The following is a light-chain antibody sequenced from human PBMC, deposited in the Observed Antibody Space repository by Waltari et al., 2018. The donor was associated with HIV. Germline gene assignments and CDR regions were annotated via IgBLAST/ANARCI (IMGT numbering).Light chain of an antibody. Sequence: EPVLTQSPATLSLSPGVRSTLSCRASQSVSNYLAWYQQKPGQAPRLLSYDASNRATGIPARFSGSGSGTDFTLTISGLEPEDFAVYYCQQRSNWLSFGQGTRLEIK. CDR3: QQRSNWLS. J-gene: IGKJ5*01. CDR1: QSVSNY. V-gene: IGKV3-11*01. CDR2: DAS.